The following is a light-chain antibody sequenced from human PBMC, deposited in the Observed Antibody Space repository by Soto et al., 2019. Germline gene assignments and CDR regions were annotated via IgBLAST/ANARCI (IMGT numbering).Light chain of an antibody. CDR3: QQYGSSLST. CDR2: GAS. J-gene: IGKJ4*01. CDR1: QSVSSSY. V-gene: IGKV3-20*01. Sequence: VLTQSPGTLSLSPGERATLSCRASQSVSSSYLAWYQQKPGQAPRLLIYGASSRATGIPDRFSGSGSGTDFTLTISRLEPEDFAVYYCQQYGSSLSTFGGGTKVDIK.